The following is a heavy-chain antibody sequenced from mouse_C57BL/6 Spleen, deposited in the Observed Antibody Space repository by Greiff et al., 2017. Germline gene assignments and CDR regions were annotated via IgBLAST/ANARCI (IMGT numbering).Heavy chain of an antibody. D-gene: IGHD1-1*01. CDR2: IDPANGNT. CDR3: ARWERSNWYFDV. J-gene: IGHJ1*03. V-gene: IGHV14-3*01. CDR1: GFNIKNTY. Sequence: EVKLVESVAELVRPGASVKLSCTASGFNIKNTYMHWVKQRPEQGLEWIGRIDPANGNTKYAPKFQGKATITADTSSNTAYLQLSSLTSEDTAIYYCARWERSNWYFDVWGTGTTVTVSS.